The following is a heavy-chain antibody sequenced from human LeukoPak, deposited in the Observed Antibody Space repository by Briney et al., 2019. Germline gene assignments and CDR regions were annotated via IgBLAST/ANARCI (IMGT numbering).Heavy chain of an antibody. D-gene: IGHD2-15*01. J-gene: IGHJ5*02. Sequence: PSETLSLTCTVPSGAISRYYWSWIRQPPGKGLEWIGYIYYSGTTNYNPSLKSRVTILADTSKNQLSLRLSSVTAADTAVYYCATLPAGPASWFDPWGQGTLVTVSS. V-gene: IGHV4-59*01. CDR2: IYYSGTT. CDR3: ATLPAGPASWFDP. CDR1: SGAISRYY.